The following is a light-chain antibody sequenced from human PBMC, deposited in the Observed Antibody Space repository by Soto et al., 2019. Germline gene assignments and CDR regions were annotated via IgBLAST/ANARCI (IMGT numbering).Light chain of an antibody. CDR3: CSYVGSSSWV. Sequence: QSALTQPASVSGSPGQSITISCTGTSSDVGSYNLVSWYQQHPGKAPKVLIYEATKRPSGVSNRFSGSKSGNTASLTISGLQDEDEADYYCCSYVGSSSWVFGGGTKLTVL. J-gene: IGLJ3*02. CDR2: EAT. V-gene: IGLV2-23*01. CDR1: SSDVGSYNL.